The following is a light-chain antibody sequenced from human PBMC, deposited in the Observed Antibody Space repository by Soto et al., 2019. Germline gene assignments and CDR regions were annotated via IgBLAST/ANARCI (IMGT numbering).Light chain of an antibody. CDR1: SSNIGSYY. Sequence: QSVLTQPPSVSAAPGQMVTISCSGSSSNIGSYYVSWYQQLPGTAPKLLIYDNYKRPSGIPDRFSGSRSGTSATLGITGLQTGDEADYYCGTWDSSLSAEVFGGGTKVTVL. V-gene: IGLV1-51*01. J-gene: IGLJ2*01. CDR2: DNY. CDR3: GTWDSSLSAEV.